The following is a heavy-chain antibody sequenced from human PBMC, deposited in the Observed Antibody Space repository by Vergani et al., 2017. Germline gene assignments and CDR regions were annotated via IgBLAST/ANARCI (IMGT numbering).Heavy chain of an antibody. J-gene: IGHJ3*02. CDR1: GGSISSGGYY. CDR2: IYYSGRT. D-gene: IGHD2-2*01. CDR3: ARGDIVVVPAALGGWAFDI. Sequence: QVQLQESGPGLVKHSQTLSLTCTVSGGSISSGGYYWSWIRQPPGKGLEWIGYIYYSGRTYYNPSLKSRVTISVDTSKNQFSLKLSSVTAADTAVYYCARGDIVVVPAALGGWAFDIWGQGTMVTVSS. V-gene: IGHV4-31*03.